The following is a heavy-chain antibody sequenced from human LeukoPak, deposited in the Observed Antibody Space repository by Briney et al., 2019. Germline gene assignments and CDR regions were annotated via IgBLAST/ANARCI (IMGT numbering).Heavy chain of an antibody. J-gene: IGHJ4*02. V-gene: IGHV1-8*02. CDR3: ARVPALSRGSFDY. CDR2: MNPNSGNT. CDR1: GYTFTSYD. Sequence: ASVKVSCKASGYTFTSYDINWVRQATGQGLEWMGWMNPNSGNTGYAQKLQGRVTMTRNTSISTAYMELSSLRSEDTAVYYCARVPALSRGSFDYWGQGTLVTVSS.